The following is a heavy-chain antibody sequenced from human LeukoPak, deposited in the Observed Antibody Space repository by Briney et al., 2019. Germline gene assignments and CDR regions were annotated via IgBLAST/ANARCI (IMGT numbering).Heavy chain of an antibody. Sequence: PGGSLRLSCAASGFTFSSYAMSWVRQAPGKGLVWVSAISGSGGSTYYADSAKGRFTISRDNSKNTLYLQMNSLRAEDTAVYYCAKEGYYYDSSGFFIHRIIDYWGQGTLVTVSS. J-gene: IGHJ4*02. V-gene: IGHV3-23*01. CDR2: ISGSGGST. CDR3: AKEGYYYDSSGFFIHRIIDY. D-gene: IGHD3-22*01. CDR1: GFTFSSYA.